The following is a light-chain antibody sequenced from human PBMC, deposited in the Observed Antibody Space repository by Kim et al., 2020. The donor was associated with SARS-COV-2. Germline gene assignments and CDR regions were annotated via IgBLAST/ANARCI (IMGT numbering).Light chain of an antibody. CDR3: QQSHTTPFT. V-gene: IGKV1-39*01. CDR1: QSISTY. Sequence: DIQMTQSPFSLSASVGDRVTITCRASQSISTYLNWYQQKPGEAPHLLIYAASNLQSGVPSRFSGSGSGTDFTLTISSLQPEDFATFYCQQSHTTPFTFGPGTKVDI. CDR2: AAS. J-gene: IGKJ3*01.